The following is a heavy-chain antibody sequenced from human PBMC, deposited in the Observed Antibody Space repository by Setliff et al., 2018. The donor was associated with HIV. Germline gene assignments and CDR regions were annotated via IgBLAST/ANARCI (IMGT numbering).Heavy chain of an antibody. V-gene: IGHV4-39*01. D-gene: IGHD3-22*01. CDR2: IYYSGST. Sequence: SETLSLTCTVSGGSISSSSYYWGWIRQPPGKGLEWIGNIYYSGSTYYNPSLKSRVTISVDTSENQFSLWLNSVTAAESAVYYCARYRYYYDSSGYGRWFDPWGQGTLVTVSS. J-gene: IGHJ5*02. CDR3: ARYRYYYDSSGYGRWFDP. CDR1: GGSISSSSYY.